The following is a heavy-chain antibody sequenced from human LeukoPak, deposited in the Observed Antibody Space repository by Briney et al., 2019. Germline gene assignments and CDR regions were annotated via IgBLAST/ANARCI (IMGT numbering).Heavy chain of an antibody. CDR3: ARSHYDYAGPWAFDI. V-gene: IGHV4-38-2*02. Sequence: PSETLSLTCTVSGYSISSGYYWGWIRQPPGKGLEWIGSIYHSGSTYYNPSLKSRVTISVDTSKNQFSLKLSSVTAADTAVYYCARSHYDYAGPWAFDIWGQGTMVTVSS. D-gene: IGHD4-23*01. CDR2: IYHSGST. J-gene: IGHJ3*02. CDR1: GYSISSGYY.